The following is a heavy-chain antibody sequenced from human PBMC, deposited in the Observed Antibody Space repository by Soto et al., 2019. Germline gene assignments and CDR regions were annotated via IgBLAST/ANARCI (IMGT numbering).Heavy chain of an antibody. Sequence: QVQLQESGPGLEKPSETLSLTCSISGGSISDYQWNWVRQPPGKGLEWIGYIYYRGRTNYNPSLKSRLTISLDTSTRQFSLRLRSVTAADTAVYYCARMRGLGEISPYLDYWGQGALVTVSS. CDR2: IYYRGRT. J-gene: IGHJ4*02. CDR3: ARMRGLGEISPYLDY. V-gene: IGHV4-59*01. D-gene: IGHD3-16*01. CDR1: GGSISDYQ.